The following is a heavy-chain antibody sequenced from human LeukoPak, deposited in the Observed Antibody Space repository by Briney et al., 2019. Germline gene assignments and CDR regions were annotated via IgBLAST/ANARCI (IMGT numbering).Heavy chain of an antibody. CDR1: GFTFSSYA. CDR2: ISYDGSNK. Sequence: PGGSLRLSCAASGFTFSSYAMHWVRQAPGKGLEWVAVISYDGSNKYYADSVKGRFTISRDNSKNTLYLQMNSLRAEDTAVYYCARSSCYDFWSGGDYWGQGTLVTVSS. J-gene: IGHJ4*02. V-gene: IGHV3-30*04. CDR3: ARSSCYDFWSGGDY. D-gene: IGHD3-3*01.